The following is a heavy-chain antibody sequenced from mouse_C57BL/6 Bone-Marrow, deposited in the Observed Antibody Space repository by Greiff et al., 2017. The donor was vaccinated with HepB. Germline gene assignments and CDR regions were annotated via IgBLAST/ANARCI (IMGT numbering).Heavy chain of an antibody. J-gene: IGHJ4*01. CDR1: GYTFTSYG. Sequence: QVQLQQSGAELARPGASVKLSCKASGYTFTSYGISWVKQRTGQGLEWIGEIYPRSGNTYYNEKFKGKATLTADKSSSTAYMELRSLTSEDSAVYFSARWGIPYYYGTGDYWGQGTSVTVSS. CDR3: ARWGIPYYYGTGDY. CDR2: IYPRSGNT. D-gene: IGHD1-1*01. V-gene: IGHV1-81*01.